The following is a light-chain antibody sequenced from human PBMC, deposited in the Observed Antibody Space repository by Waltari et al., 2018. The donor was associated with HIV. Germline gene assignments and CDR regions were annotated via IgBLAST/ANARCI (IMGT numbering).Light chain of an antibody. CDR1: ALPDQF. CDR2: QDT. V-gene: IGLV3-25*03. CDR3: QSADLSGTYWV. J-gene: IGLJ3*02. Sequence: SYDVTQPSSVSVSPGQTARITCSGYALPDQFVYWYQQKQGHAPFLVIYQDTQRPSGITERFAGSSSGTVATVTSRGVRTEDEADYHCQSADLSGTYWVFGGGTKLTVL.